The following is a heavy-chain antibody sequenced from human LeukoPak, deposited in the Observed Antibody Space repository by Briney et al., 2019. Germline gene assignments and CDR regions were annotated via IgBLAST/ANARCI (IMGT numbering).Heavy chain of an antibody. J-gene: IGHJ4*02. D-gene: IGHD3-22*01. CDR2: ISGSGSST. V-gene: IGHV3-23*01. CDR1: GFTFSSYS. Sequence: PGGSLRLSCAASGFTFSSYSMNWVRQAPGKGLEWVSAISGSGSSTHYADSVKGRFTISRDNSKNTLFLLMNSLRAEDTAVYYCAKEKENYYDSSGDYWGQGTLVTVSS. CDR3: AKEKENYYDSSGDY.